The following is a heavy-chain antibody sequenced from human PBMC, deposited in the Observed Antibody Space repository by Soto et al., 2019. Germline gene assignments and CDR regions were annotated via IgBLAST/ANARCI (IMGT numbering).Heavy chain of an antibody. Sequence: ASVKVSCKASGYTFTSYAMHWVRQAPGQRLEWMGWINAGNGNTKYSQKFQGRVTITRDTSASTAYMELNSLRAEDTAVYYCARDPGYSYGYRPGYYYYGMDVWGQGTTVTVSS. CDR1: GYTFTSYA. CDR2: INAGNGNT. CDR3: ARDPGYSYGYRPGYYYYGMDV. J-gene: IGHJ6*02. V-gene: IGHV1-3*01. D-gene: IGHD5-18*01.